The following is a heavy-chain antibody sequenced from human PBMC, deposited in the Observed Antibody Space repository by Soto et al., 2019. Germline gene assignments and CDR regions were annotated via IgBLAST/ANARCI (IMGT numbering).Heavy chain of an antibody. CDR1: GFIVSSNY. Sequence: EVQVVESGGGLIQPGGSLRLSCAASGFIVSSNYMSWVRQAPGKGLEWVSVIYSGGGDSTRYADSVKGRFTISRDNSENTLYLQMYSLRADDTAIYYCAKNIGSSSGFDYWGQGTLVTVSS. J-gene: IGHJ4*02. CDR2: IYSGGGDST. CDR3: AKNIGSSSGFDY. D-gene: IGHD6-6*01. V-gene: IGHV3-53*01.